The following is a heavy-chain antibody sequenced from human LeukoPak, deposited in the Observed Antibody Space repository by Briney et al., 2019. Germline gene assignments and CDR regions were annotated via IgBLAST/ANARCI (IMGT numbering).Heavy chain of an antibody. Sequence: SETLSLTCTVAGGSISSGGYYWSWIRQPPGKGLEWIGYIYYSGSTNYNPSLKSRVTISVDTSKNQFSLKLSSVTAADTAVYYCASSSFYAFDIWGQGTIVTVSS. J-gene: IGHJ3*02. V-gene: IGHV4-61*08. CDR1: GGSISSGGYY. CDR3: ASSSFYAFDI. D-gene: IGHD2/OR15-2a*01. CDR2: IYYSGST.